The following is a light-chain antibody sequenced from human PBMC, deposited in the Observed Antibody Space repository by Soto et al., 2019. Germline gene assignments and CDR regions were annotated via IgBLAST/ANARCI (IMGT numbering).Light chain of an antibody. Sequence: EIVLTQSPGTLSLSPGERATLSCRASQSVSSSYLAWYQQKPGQAPRLLIYGASSRATGIPDKFSGSGSGTEFTLTISRLEPEDFAVYYCQQYSDSPPVTFGGGTKVEIK. J-gene: IGKJ4*01. CDR3: QQYSDSPPVT. CDR2: GAS. CDR1: QSVSSSY. V-gene: IGKV3-20*01.